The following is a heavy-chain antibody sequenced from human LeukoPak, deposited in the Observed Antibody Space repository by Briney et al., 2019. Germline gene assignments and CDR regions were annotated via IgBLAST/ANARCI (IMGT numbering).Heavy chain of an antibody. V-gene: IGHV3-11*04. CDR3: ARDSRQQLFDY. Sequence: GGSLRLSCAASGFTFSDYYMSWICQAPGRGLEWVSYISSSGSTIYYADSVKGRFTISRDNAKSSLYLQMNGLRAEDTAVYYCARDSRQQLFDYWGQGTLVTVSS. CDR2: ISSSGSTI. CDR1: GFTFSDYY. J-gene: IGHJ4*02. D-gene: IGHD4-11*01.